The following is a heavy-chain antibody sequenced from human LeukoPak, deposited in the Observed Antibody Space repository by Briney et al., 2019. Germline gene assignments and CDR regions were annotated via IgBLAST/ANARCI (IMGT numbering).Heavy chain of an antibody. V-gene: IGHV3-72*01. J-gene: IGHJ4*02. CDR3: ARGAVAGTNWYFDY. D-gene: IGHD6-19*01. CDR1: GFIFSDHY. CDR2: IRNKVRGYTT. Sequence: GGSLRLSCAASGFIFSDHYMDWVRQAPGRGLEWVARIRNKVRGYTTEYAASVQSRFTISRDDSSNSLYLQMSSLKTEDTAVYFCARGAVAGTNWYFDYWGQGTLVAVSS.